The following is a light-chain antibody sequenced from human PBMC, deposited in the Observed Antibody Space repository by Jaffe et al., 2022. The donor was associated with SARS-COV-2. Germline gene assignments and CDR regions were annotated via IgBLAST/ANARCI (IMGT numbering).Light chain of an antibody. CDR2: GAS. CDR3: EQSYTVPVT. V-gene: IGKV1-39*01. CDR1: QSVSGF. Sequence: DIQMTQSPSSLSASVGDRVTITCRASQSVSGFLNWYQQKPGKAPKLLISGASILQSGVPSRFSGRGSGTDFSLSISSLQPEDFATYYCEQSYTVPVTFGQGTKLEI. J-gene: IGKJ2*01.